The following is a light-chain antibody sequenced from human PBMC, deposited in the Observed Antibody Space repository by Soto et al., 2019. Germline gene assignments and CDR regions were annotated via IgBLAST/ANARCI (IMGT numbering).Light chain of an antibody. V-gene: IGLV2-14*01. CDR1: SSEVGGYNY. Sequence: QSVLTQPASVSGSPGQSITISCTGTSSEVGGYNYVSWYQQHPVKAPKPMIYDVTNRPSGVSDRFSGSKSGNTASLTISGLQAEDEADYYCSSYTSSSTPYVFVTGTKVTVL. CDR3: SSYTSSSTPYV. J-gene: IGLJ1*01. CDR2: DVT.